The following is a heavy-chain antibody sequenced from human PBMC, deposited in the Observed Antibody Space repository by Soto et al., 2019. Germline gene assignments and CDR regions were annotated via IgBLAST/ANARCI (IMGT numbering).Heavy chain of an antibody. CDR1: GFTFSSYA. J-gene: IGHJ4*02. CDR3: ARGLRVAGDFDY. CDR2: ISGSGGST. D-gene: IGHD6-19*01. V-gene: IGHV3-23*01. Sequence: EVQLLESGGGLVQPGGSLRLSCAASGFTFSSYAMSWVRQAPGKGLEWVSAISGSGGSTYYADSVKGRFTISRDNSKNTRDVQMTGLRAEDTAVYYCARGLRVAGDFDYWGQGTLVTVSS.